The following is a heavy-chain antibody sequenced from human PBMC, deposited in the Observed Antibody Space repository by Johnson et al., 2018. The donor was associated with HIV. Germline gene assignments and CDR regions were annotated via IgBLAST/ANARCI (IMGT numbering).Heavy chain of an antibody. V-gene: IGHV3-20*04. CDR3: GGGRRNYGGAGAFDI. D-gene: IGHD3-16*01. Sequence: VESGGGVVRPGGSLRLSCAASGFKFGEIGMSWVRQAPGKGLKWVSGINWNGGRKGYEDSMKGRFTISRDNAKNSLYLQMNMLRAEDTALYYCGGGRRNYGGAGAFDIWGQ. CDR2: INWNGGRK. J-gene: IGHJ3*02. CDR1: GFKFGEIG.